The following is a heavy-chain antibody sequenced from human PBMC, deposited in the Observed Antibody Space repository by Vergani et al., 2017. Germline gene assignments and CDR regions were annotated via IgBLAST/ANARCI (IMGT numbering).Heavy chain of an antibody. J-gene: IGHJ6*03. D-gene: IGHD3-22*01. CDR2: MNPNSGNT. CDR1: GYTFTRYD. V-gene: IGHV1-8*01. CDR3: ARGHRYYYDSSGYSYYYYYYMDV. Sequence: QVQLVQSGAEVKKPGASVKVSCKASGYTFTRYDINWVRQATGQGLEWMGWMNPNSGNTGYAQKFQGRVTMTRNTSISTAYMELGSLRSEDTAVYYCARGHRYYYDSSGYSYYYYYYMDVWGK.